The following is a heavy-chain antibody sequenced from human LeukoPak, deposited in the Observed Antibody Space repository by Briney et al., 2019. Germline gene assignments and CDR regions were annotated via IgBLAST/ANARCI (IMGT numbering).Heavy chain of an antibody. CDR1: GFTFSSYW. CDR3: ARETPATYDSSGHFDY. CDR2: IWYDGSNK. V-gene: IGHV3-33*08. J-gene: IGHJ4*02. Sequence: PGGSLRLSCAASGFTFSSYWMHWVRQAPGKGLEWVAVIWYDGSNKYYADSLKGRFTISRDNSMNTLYLQMNSLRAEDTAVYYCARETPATYDSSGHFDYWGQGTLVTVSS. D-gene: IGHD3-22*01.